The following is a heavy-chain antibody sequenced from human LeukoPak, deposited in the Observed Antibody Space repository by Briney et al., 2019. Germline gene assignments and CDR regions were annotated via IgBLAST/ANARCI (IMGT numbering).Heavy chain of an antibody. V-gene: IGHV3-33*01. CDR2: IWYDGSNK. D-gene: IGHD3-3*01. Sequence: PGRSLRLSCAASGFTFSSYGMHWVRQAPGKGLEWVAVIWYDGSNKYYADSVKGRFTISRDNSKNTLYLQMNSLRAEDTAVYYCARGFSYDFWSGPDYGGQGTLVTVSS. CDR1: GFTFSSYG. CDR3: ARGFSYDFWSGPDY. J-gene: IGHJ4*02.